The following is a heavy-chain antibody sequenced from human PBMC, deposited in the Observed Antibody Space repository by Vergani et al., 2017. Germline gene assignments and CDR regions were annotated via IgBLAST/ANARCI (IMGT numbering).Heavy chain of an antibody. Sequence: QVQLQESGPGLVKPSQTLSLTCTVSGGSISSGSYYWSWIRQPAGKGLEWIGRIYTSGSTNYNPSLKSRVTISVDTSKNQFSLKLSSVTAADTAVYYCARAIAARRGGYFDYWGQGTLVTVSS. J-gene: IGHJ4*02. CDR1: GGSISSGSYY. CDR2: IYTSGST. CDR3: ARAIAARRGGYFDY. V-gene: IGHV4-61*02. D-gene: IGHD6-13*01.